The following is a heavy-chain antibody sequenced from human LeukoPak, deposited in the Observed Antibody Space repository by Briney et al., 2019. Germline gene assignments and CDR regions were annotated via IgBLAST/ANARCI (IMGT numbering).Heavy chain of an antibody. Sequence: GGSLRLSCAASGFTFSSCGMHWVRQAPGKGLEWVSGINWNGGSTGYADSVKGRFTISRDNAKNSLYLQMNSLRAEDTALHYCASYYDSSGYGAFDIWGQGTMVTVSS. CDR1: GFTFSSCG. CDR3: ASYYDSSGYGAFDI. V-gene: IGHV3-20*04. D-gene: IGHD3-22*01. J-gene: IGHJ3*02. CDR2: INWNGGST.